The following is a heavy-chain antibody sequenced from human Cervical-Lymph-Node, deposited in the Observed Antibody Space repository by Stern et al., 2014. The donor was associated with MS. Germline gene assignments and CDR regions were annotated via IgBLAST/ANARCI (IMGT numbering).Heavy chain of an antibody. CDR3: AREATLIVVGIDY. CDR1: GYTFTAFF. CDR2: LDPSSDDP. J-gene: IGHJ4*02. V-gene: IGHV1-2*06. D-gene: IGHD3-22*01. Sequence: VQLVQSGTKIQKPGASVKVSCKASGYTFTAFFIHWVRHVPGQGLEWMGRLDPSSDDPTYAQKFQDRVTLTRDTSIGTAYLELSRLTSADTAVYYCAREATLIVVGIDYWGQGTQVTVSS.